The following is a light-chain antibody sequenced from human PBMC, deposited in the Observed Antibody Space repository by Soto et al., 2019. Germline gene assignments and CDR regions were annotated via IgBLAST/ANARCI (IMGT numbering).Light chain of an antibody. V-gene: IGKV1-13*02. J-gene: IGKJ5*01. CDR1: QGISSD. Sequence: AIQLTQSPSSLSASVGDRVTITCRASQGISSDLAWYQQKPVKAPTLLIYDASSLESGVPSRFSGSGSWTAVSLTISSLQPEDFAAYYCRQFNSYSITFGQGTRLEIK. CDR3: RQFNSYSIT. CDR2: DAS.